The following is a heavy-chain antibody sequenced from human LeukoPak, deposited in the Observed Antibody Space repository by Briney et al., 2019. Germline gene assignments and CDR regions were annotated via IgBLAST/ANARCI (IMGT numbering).Heavy chain of an antibody. V-gene: IGHV1-18*01. CDR3: ARGGEMAYYYYMDV. CDR2: ISAYNGNT. CDR1: GYTFTSYG. J-gene: IGHJ6*03. Sequence: ASVKVSCKASGYTFTSYGISWVRQAPGQGLEWMGWISAYNGNTNYAQKLQGRVTMTTDTSISTAYMDLSSLTSDDTAVYYCARGGEMAYYYYMDVWGKGTTVTISS. D-gene: IGHD5-24*01.